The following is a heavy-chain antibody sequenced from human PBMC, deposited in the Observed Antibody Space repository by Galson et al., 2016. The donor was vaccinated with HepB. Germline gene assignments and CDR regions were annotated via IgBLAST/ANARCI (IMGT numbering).Heavy chain of an antibody. Sequence: SLRLSCAASGFTFSSYAMSWVRQAPGKGLEWVSAISGSGGSTYYADSVKGRFAISRDNSKNTLYLQMNSLRAEDTAVYYCAKDLGFLEWLFFDSYYYYGTDVWGQGTTVTVSS. V-gene: IGHV3-23*01. J-gene: IGHJ6*02. CDR3: AKDLGFLEWLFFDSYYYYGTDV. CDR1: GFTFSSYA. D-gene: IGHD3-3*01. CDR2: ISGSGGST.